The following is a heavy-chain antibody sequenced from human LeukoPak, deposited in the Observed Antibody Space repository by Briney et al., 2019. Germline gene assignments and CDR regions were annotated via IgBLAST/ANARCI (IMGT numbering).Heavy chain of an antibody. D-gene: IGHD6-19*01. CDR1: GYTFTSYD. CDR3: ARGSRVAVAGGFFDY. CDR2: MNPNSGGT. V-gene: IGHV1-2*02. J-gene: IGHJ4*02. Sequence: ASVKVSCKASGYTFTSYDINWVRQATGQGLEWMGWMNPNSGGTNYAQKFQGRVTMTRDTSISTAYMELSRLRSDDTAVYYCARGSRVAVAGGFFDYWGQGTLVTVSS.